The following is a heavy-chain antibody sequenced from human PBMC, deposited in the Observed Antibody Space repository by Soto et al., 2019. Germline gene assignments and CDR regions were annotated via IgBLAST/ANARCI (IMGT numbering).Heavy chain of an antibody. D-gene: IGHD3-9*01. Sequence: GASVKVSCKASGGTFSSYAISWVRQAPGQGLEWMGGIIPIFGTANYAQKFQGRVTITADESTSTAYMELSSLRSEDTAVYYCARGGDVLRYFDWLEQYYYYGMDVWGQGTTVTVSS. CDR2: IIPIFGTA. CDR3: ARGGDVLRYFDWLEQYYYYGMDV. CDR1: GGTFSSYA. V-gene: IGHV1-69*13. J-gene: IGHJ6*02.